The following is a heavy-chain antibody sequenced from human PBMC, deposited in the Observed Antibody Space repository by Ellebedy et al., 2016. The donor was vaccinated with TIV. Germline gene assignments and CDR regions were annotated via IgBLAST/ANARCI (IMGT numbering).Heavy chain of an antibody. CDR3: TRGSTPGA. Sequence: SETLSLXXTVPDGSISSGDYYWSWIRQPPGKGLEWIGYIYYSGSTYYNPSLKSRVTISVDTSKNQFSLKLRSVTAADTAVYYCTRGSTPGAWGQGTLVTVSS. CDR2: IYYSGST. J-gene: IGHJ5*02. V-gene: IGHV4-30-4*01. CDR1: DGSISSGDYY. D-gene: IGHD7-27*01.